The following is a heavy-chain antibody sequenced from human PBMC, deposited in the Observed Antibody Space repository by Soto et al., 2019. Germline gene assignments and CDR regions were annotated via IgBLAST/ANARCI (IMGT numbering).Heavy chain of an antibody. CDR1: GFTLSDNF. CDR2: TKHKVSSYAT. J-gene: IGHJ4*02. D-gene: IGHD3-10*02. Sequence: EVQLVESGGCLVQPGGSMRLSCAVSGFTLSDNFMDWVRQAPGKGLEWVGRTKHKVSSYATEYAASVKGRFTISRDDSYYSLYLQMSSLRTEDTAVYYCVAYLRYYVHWGQGTLVTVSS. CDR3: VAYLRYYVH. V-gene: IGHV3-72*01.